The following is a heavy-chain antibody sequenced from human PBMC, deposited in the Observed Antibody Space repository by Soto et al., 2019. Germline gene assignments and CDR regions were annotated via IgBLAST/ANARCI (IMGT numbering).Heavy chain of an antibody. J-gene: IGHJ5*02. Sequence: PGESLKISCKGSGYSFTSYWISWVRQMPGKGLEWMGRIDPSDSYTNYSPSFQGHVTISADKSISTAYLQWSSLKASDTAMYYCARSISPFYGNNWFDPWGQGTLVTVSS. CDR1: GYSFTSYW. V-gene: IGHV5-10-1*01. D-gene: IGHD3-3*01. CDR3: ARSISPFYGNNWFDP. CDR2: IDPSDSYT.